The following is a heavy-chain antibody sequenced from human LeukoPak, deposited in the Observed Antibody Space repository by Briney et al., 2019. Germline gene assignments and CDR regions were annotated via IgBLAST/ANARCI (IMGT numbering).Heavy chain of an antibody. J-gene: IGHJ4*02. CDR3: ADLQVFDY. CDR2: ISGSGGST. V-gene: IGHV3-23*01. D-gene: IGHD4-11*01. Sequence: PGGSLKLSCAASGFPFNSYAMSRVRPAPGKGLEWVSAISGSGGSTYYADSVKGRFTISRDNSKNTLYLQMNSLRAEDTAVYYCADLQVFDYWGQGTLVTVSS. CDR1: GFPFNSYA.